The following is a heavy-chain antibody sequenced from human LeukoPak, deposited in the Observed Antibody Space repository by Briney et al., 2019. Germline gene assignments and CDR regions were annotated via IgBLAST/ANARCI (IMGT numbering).Heavy chain of an antibody. D-gene: IGHD3-9*01. CDR3: AKDEKFRYYDILTGYYYFDY. J-gene: IGHJ4*02. CDR1: GFTFDDYG. Sequence: PGGSLRLSCAASGFTFDDYGMSWVRQAPGKGLEWVSGINWNGGSTGYADSVKGRFTISRDNSKNTLYLQMKSMRAEDTAVYYCAKDEKFRYYDILTGYYYFDYWGQGTLVTVCS. V-gene: IGHV3-20*04. CDR2: INWNGGST.